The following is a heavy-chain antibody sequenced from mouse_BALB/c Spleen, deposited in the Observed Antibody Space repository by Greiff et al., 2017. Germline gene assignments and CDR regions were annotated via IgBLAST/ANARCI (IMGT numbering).Heavy chain of an antibody. CDR3: ARDYYGSYYYFDY. Sequence: EVTLMESGGGLVQPGGSRKLSCAASGFTFSSFGMHWVRQAPEKGLEWVAYISSGSSTIYYADTVKGRITISRDNPKNTLFLQMTSLRSEDTAMYYCARDYYGSYYYFDYWGQGTTLTVSS. D-gene: IGHD1-1*01. CDR1: GFTFSSFG. V-gene: IGHV5-17*02. CDR2: ISSGSSTI. J-gene: IGHJ2*01.